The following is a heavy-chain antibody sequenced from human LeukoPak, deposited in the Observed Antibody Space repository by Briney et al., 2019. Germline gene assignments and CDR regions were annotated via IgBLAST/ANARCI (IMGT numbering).Heavy chain of an antibody. Sequence: GGSLRLSCAASGFTFSSYAMSWVRQAPGKGLEWVSAISGSGGSTYYAESGKGRFTISRDTSRNTLFLQMNGLRAEDTAVYYCARAADGTIPRSFDYWGQGTLVTVSS. CDR1: GFTFSSYA. CDR2: ISGSGGST. D-gene: IGHD2-21*01. V-gene: IGHV3-23*01. CDR3: ARAADGTIPRSFDY. J-gene: IGHJ4*02.